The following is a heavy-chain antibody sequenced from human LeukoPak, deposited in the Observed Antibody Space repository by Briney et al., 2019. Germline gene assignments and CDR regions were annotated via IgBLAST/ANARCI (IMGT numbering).Heavy chain of an antibody. CDR2: IYTSGST. CDR1: GGSISGYY. J-gene: IGHJ3*02. CDR3: ARDTALWTFDI. V-gene: IGHV4-4*07. D-gene: IGHD2-21*02. Sequence: ETLSLTCTVSGGSISGYYWSWIRQPAGKGLEWIGRIYTSGSTNYNPSLKSRLTMSVDRSKNQFSLKMTSVTAADTAMYYCARDTALWTFDIWGQGTMVTVSS.